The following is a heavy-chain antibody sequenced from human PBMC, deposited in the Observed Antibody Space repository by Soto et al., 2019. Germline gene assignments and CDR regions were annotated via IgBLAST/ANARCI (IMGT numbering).Heavy chain of an antibody. CDR3: ARDHWGIGTAGWETYYYYAMDV. CDR2: IKPSDSNT. Sequence: QVHLVQSGAEVKTPGASVKVSCKASGFIFTNYSMHWVRQAPGQGHEWMGIIKPSDSNTRYAQKFQGRVTMTRDTSTSTVYMEVSSLRSEDTAVYYCARDHWGIGTAGWETYYYYAMDVWGQGTTVTVSS. V-gene: IGHV1-46*01. J-gene: IGHJ6*02. CDR1: GFIFTNYS. D-gene: IGHD6-13*01.